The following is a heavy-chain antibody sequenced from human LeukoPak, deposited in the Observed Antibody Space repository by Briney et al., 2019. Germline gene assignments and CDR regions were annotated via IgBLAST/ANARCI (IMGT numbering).Heavy chain of an antibody. CDR3: ARGYYDSSGYYLPGDY. J-gene: IGHJ4*02. D-gene: IGHD3-22*01. CDR2: LYYRGLT. CDR1: RGSISSSRYY. V-gene: IGHV4-39*07. Sequence: SETLSLTCIVSRGSISSSRYYSGCIRQPPGEGLECIGSLYYRGLTSYNPSLKSRVTIPVDMSKNQFSLKLSSVTAADTAVYYCARGYYDSSGYYLPGDYWGQGTLVTVSS.